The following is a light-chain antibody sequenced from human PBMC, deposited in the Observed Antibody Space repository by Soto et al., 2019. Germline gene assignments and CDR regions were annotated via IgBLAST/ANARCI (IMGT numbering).Light chain of an antibody. CDR1: SSDVGLYNY. CDR2: DVS. Sequence: VLTQPRSVSGSPGQSVTISCTGTSSDVGLYNYVSWYQQHPGKAPKLIIYDVSKRPSGVPDRFSGSKSGNTASLTISGLQAEDEGEYFCCSYGGSYTPYVFGTGTKLTVL. J-gene: IGLJ1*01. V-gene: IGLV2-11*01. CDR3: CSYGGSYTPYV.